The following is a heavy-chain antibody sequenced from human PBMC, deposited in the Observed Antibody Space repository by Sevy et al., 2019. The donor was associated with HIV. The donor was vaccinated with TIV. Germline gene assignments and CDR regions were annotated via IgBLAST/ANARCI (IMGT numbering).Heavy chain of an antibody. CDR3: ARYSGYDGVSVEGMDV. V-gene: IGHV4-59*01. Sequence: SETLSLTCTVSGCSISSYYWSWIRQPPGKGLEWIGSIYYSGSTNYNPSLKSRVTISVDTSKNQFSLKLSSVTAVDTAVYYCARYSGYDGVSVEGMDVWGQGTTVTVSS. CDR2: IYYSGST. CDR1: GCSISSYY. J-gene: IGHJ6*02. D-gene: IGHD5-12*01.